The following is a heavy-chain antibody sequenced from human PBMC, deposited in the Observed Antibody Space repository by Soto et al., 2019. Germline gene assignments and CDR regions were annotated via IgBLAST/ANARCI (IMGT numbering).Heavy chain of an antibody. J-gene: IGHJ4*02. Sequence: EVQLLESGGGLVQPGGPLRLSCAASGFSFSSSAMTWARQAPGKGLEWVSFISASSTSTYYSDSVQGRFTISRDNSKNTLYLQMSSLRADDTALYYCVKFGAPRYFDYWGQGTPVTVSS. CDR1: GFSFSSSA. CDR2: ISASSTST. CDR3: VKFGAPRYFDY. V-gene: IGHV3-23*01. D-gene: IGHD3-16*01.